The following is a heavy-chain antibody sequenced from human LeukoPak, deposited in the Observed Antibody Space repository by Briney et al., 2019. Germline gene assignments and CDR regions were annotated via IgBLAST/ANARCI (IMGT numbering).Heavy chain of an antibody. D-gene: IGHD1-26*01. CDR3: ARDPSYIVGTHNWFDT. V-gene: IGHV4-39*02. Sequence: PSETLSLTCTVSGGSISSSSYYWGWIRQPPGKGLEWIGSIYYSGSTYYNPSLKSRVTISVDTSKNQFSLKLSSVTAADTAVYYCARDPSYIVGTHNWFDTWGQGTLVTVSS. CDR1: GGSISSSSYY. CDR2: IYYSGST. J-gene: IGHJ5*02.